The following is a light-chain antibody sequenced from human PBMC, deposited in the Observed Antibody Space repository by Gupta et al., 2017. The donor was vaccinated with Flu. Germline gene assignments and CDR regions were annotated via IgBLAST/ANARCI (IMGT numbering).Light chain of an antibody. V-gene: IGKV1-8*01. CDR2: AAS. CDR1: QGISSY. CDR3: QQYYSYPRT. J-gene: IGKJ1*01. Sequence: PSSLSASAGDRVTITCRASQGISSYLAWYQQKPGKAPKLLIYAASTLQSGVPSRFSGSGSGTDFTLTISCLQSDDFATYYCQQYYSYPRTFGQGTKVEIK.